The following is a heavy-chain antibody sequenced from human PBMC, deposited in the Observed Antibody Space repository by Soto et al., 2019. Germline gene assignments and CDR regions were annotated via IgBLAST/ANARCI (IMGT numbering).Heavy chain of an antibody. CDR2: ISSSGSTI. Sequence: GGSLRLSCAASGFTFSSYEMNWVRQAPGKGLEWVSYISSSGSTIYYADSVKGRFTISRDNAKNSLYLQMNSLRAEDTAVYYCARALLRDYDSCLDVWGKGTTVTVSS. V-gene: IGHV3-48*03. CDR3: ARALLRDYDSCLDV. J-gene: IGHJ6*04. D-gene: IGHD3-3*01. CDR1: GFTFSSYE.